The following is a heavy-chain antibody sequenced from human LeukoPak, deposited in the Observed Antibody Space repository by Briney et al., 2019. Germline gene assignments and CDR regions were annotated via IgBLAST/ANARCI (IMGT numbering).Heavy chain of an antibody. Sequence: GGSLRLSCAASGFTSSTYTMNWVRQAPGKGLEWVSSISSSSYIYYADSVKGRFTISRDNARNSLYLQMNSLRAEDTALYYCARGGGDIPIDYWGQGTLVTVSS. V-gene: IGHV3-21*01. D-gene: IGHD2-21*02. CDR3: ARGGGDIPIDY. J-gene: IGHJ4*02. CDR1: GFTSSTYT. CDR2: ISSSSYI.